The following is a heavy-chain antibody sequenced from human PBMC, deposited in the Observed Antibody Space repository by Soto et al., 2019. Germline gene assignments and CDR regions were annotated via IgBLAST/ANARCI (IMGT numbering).Heavy chain of an antibody. J-gene: IGHJ4*02. Sequence: SETLSLTCAVYGGSFSGYYWSWIRQPPGKGLEWIGEINHSGSTNYNPSLKSRVTISVDTSKNQFSLKLSSVTAADTAVYYCGVWRAVGSGYDGYYFDYWGQGTLVTVSS. CDR3: GVWRAVGSGYDGYYFDY. CDR1: GGSFSGYY. V-gene: IGHV4-34*01. D-gene: IGHD5-12*01. CDR2: INHSGST.